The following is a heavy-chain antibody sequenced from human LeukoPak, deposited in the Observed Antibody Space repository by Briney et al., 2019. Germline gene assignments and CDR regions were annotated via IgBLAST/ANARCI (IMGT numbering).Heavy chain of an antibody. CDR2: IDPSGGST. CDR3: ARGFCSGGSCYSYDY. J-gene: IGHJ4*01. D-gene: IGHD2-15*01. CDR1: GYTFSTYY. Sequence: ASVKVSCKASGYTFSTYYMHWVRQAPGQGLEWMGVIDPSGGSTNYARKFQGRVTMTSDTSTSTVYMELSSLRSEDTAVYYCARGFCSGGSCYSYDYWGHGTLVTVSS. V-gene: IGHV1-46*01.